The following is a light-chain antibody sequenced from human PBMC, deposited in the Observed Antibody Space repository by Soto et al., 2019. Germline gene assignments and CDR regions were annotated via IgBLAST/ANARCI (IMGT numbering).Light chain of an antibody. J-gene: IGKJ1*01. Sequence: DIQMTQSPSTLSGSVGDRVTITCRASQTISSWLAWYQQKPGKAPKLLIYKAYTLKSGVPSRFSGSGSGTEFTPTIRSLQPDDFATYYCKHYNSYSEAFGQGTKVDIK. CDR2: KAY. CDR3: KHYNSYSEA. V-gene: IGKV1-5*03. CDR1: QTISSW.